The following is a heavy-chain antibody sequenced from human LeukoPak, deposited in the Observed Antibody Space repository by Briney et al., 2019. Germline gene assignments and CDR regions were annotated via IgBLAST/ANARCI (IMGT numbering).Heavy chain of an antibody. Sequence: GASVKVSCKASGYTFTSYGISWVRQAPGQGLEWMGWISAYNGNTNYAQKLQGRVTMTTDTSTSTAYMELRSLRSDDTAVYYCARAVLTTVVSHYYYYYMDVWGKGTTVTVSS. CDR2: ISAYNGNT. J-gene: IGHJ6*03. CDR1: GYTFTSYG. D-gene: IGHD4-23*01. CDR3: ARAVLTTVVSHYYYYYMDV. V-gene: IGHV1-18*01.